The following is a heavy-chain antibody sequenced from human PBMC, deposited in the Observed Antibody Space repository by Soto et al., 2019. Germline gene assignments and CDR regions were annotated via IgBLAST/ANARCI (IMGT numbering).Heavy chain of an antibody. J-gene: IGHJ5*02. Sequence: RASAGTFSSYAISGVRQAPGQGLEWMGVIIPIFGTANYEQKFQGRVTITAEKSTSTAYMERSSLRSEGTAVYYCARAPYDSSGYTNWFDPWGQGTLVTVSS. V-gene: IGHV1-69*06. D-gene: IGHD3-22*01. CDR3: ARAPYDSSGYTNWFDP. CDR2: IIPIFGTA. CDR1: AGTFSSYA.